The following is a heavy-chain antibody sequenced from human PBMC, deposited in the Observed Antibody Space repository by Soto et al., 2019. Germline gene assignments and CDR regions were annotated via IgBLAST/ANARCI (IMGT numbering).Heavy chain of an antibody. J-gene: IGHJ4*02. V-gene: IGHV1-69*13. CDR2: IIPIFGTA. CDR1: GGTFSSYA. D-gene: IGHD5-12*01. Sequence: ASVKVSCKASGGTFSSYAISWVRQAPGQGLEWMGGIIPIFGTANYAQKFQGRVTITADESTSTAYMELSSLRSEDTAVYYCARALLLAPDGYTGPFDYWGQGTLVTVSS. CDR3: ARALLLAPDGYTGPFDY.